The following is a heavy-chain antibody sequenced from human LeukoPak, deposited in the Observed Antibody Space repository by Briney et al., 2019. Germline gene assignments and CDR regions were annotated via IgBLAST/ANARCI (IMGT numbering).Heavy chain of an antibody. V-gene: IGHV3-30*18. CDR2: ISYDGSNK. CDR1: GFTFSSYG. CDR3: AKDRSGDRGVLDN. D-gene: IGHD3-10*01. Sequence: GRSLRLSCAASGFTFSSYGMHWVRQAPGKGLEWVAVISYDGSNKYYADSVKGRFTISRDNSKNTLYLQMNSLRAEDTAVYYCAKDRSGDRGVLDNWGQGTLVTVSS. J-gene: IGHJ4*02.